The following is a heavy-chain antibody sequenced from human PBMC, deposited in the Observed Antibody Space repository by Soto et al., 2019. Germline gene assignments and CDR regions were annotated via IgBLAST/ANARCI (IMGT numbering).Heavy chain of an antibody. D-gene: IGHD4-17*01. CDR2: IYYSGST. CDR1: GGSISSYY. CDR3: ARGLMTTTKNWFDP. J-gene: IGHJ5*02. V-gene: IGHV4-59*01. Sequence: PSETLSLTYTVSGGSISSYYWSWIRQPPGKGLEWIGYIYYSGSTNYNPSLKSRVTISVDTSKNQFSLKLSSVTAADTAVYYCARGLMTTTKNWFDPWGQGTLVTVSS.